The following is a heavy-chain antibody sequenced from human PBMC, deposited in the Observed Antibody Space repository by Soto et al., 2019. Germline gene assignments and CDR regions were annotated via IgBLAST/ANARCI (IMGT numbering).Heavy chain of an antibody. V-gene: IGHV3-33*01. J-gene: IGHJ3*02. Sequence: GGSLRLSCAASGFTFSSYGMHWVRQAPGKGLEWVAVIWYDGSNKYYADSVKGRFTISRDNSKNTLYLQMNSLRAEDTAVYYCARQPDCSSTSCYSSDAFDIWGQGTMVTVSS. CDR1: GFTFSSYG. CDR3: ARQPDCSSTSCYSSDAFDI. D-gene: IGHD2-2*01. CDR2: IWYDGSNK.